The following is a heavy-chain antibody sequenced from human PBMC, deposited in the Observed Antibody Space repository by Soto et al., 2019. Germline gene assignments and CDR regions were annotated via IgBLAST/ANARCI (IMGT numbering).Heavy chain of an antibody. CDR3: ASLYCSSTSCWGGYYYYMDV. Sequence: PSETLSLTCTVSGGSISSSSYYWGWIRQPPGKGLEWIGSIYYSGSTYYNPSLKSRVTISVDTSKNQFSLKLSSVTAADTAVYYCASLYCSSTSCWGGYYYYMDVWGKGTTVTVS. J-gene: IGHJ6*03. CDR2: IYYSGST. V-gene: IGHV4-39*01. D-gene: IGHD2-2*01. CDR1: GGSISSSSYY.